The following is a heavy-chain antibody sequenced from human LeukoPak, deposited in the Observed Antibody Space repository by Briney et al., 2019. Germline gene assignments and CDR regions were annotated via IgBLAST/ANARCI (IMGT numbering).Heavy chain of an antibody. J-gene: IGHJ4*02. CDR3: ARDKDGYFDY. Sequence: SETLSLTCTVSGGSISSGDYYWSWIRQPPGKGLEWIGYIYYSGSTYYNPSLKSRVTISVDTSKNQFSLKLSSVTAADTAVYYCARDKDGYFDYWGQGTLLTVSS. CDR2: IYYSGST. CDR1: GGSISSGDYY. V-gene: IGHV4-30-4*01.